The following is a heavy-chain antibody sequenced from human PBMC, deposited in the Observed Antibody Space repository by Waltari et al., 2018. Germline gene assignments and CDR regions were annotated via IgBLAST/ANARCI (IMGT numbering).Heavy chain of an antibody. D-gene: IGHD3-3*01. CDR2: IYSGGST. Sequence: EVQLVESGGGLIQPGGSLRLSCAASGFTVGSTYIGRVRPAPGKGLEWVSVIYSGGSTSYADAVKGRFTISRDNSKNTLYLQMNSLRAEDTAVYYCARDDDGPVASYGMDVWGQGTTVTVSS. V-gene: IGHV3-53*01. CDR1: GFTVGSTY. CDR3: ARDDDGPVASYGMDV. J-gene: IGHJ6*02.